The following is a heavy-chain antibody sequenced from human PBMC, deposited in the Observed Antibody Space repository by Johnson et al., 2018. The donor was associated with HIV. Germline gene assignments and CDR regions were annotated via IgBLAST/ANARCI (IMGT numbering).Heavy chain of an antibody. CDR3: AKDLYSSSWTNDAFDI. D-gene: IGHD6-13*01. CDR2: IWYDGTNR. J-gene: IGHJ3*02. CDR1: GFTVSSNY. Sequence: VQVVESGGGLIQPGGSLRLSCAASGFTVSSNYMSWVRQAPGKGLEWVSVIWYDGTNRYYGDSVKGRFTISRDNSKNTVYLQMNGLRAEDTAVYHCAKDLYSSSWTNDAFDIWGQGTMVTVSS. V-gene: IGHV3-33*06.